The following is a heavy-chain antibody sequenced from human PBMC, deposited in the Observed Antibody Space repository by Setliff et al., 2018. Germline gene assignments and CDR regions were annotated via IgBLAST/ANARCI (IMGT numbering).Heavy chain of an antibody. V-gene: IGHV4-34*01. D-gene: IGHD3-22*01. CDR3: ARGKIRMTMIVVPTGGAFDI. Sequence: SETLSLTCAVYGGSFSGYYWSWTRQPPGKGLEWIGEINHSGSTNYNPSLKSRVTISVDTSKNQFSLKLSSVTAADTAVYYCARGKIRMTMIVVPTGGAFDIWGQGTMVTVSS. CDR1: GGSFSGYY. J-gene: IGHJ3*02. CDR2: INHSGST.